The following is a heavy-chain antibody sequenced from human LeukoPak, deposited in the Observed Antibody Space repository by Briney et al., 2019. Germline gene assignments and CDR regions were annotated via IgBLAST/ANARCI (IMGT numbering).Heavy chain of an antibody. CDR1: GGSFSGYY. CDR3: ARVGYGYDILTGYAHDAFDI. V-gene: IGHV4-34*01. J-gene: IGHJ3*02. D-gene: IGHD3-9*01. Sequence: SETLSLTCAVYGGSFSGYYWSWIRQPPGKGLEWIGEINHSGSTNYNPSLKSRVTISVDTSKNQFSLKLSPVTAADTAVYYCARVGYGYDILTGYAHDAFDIWGQGTMVTVSS. CDR2: INHSGST.